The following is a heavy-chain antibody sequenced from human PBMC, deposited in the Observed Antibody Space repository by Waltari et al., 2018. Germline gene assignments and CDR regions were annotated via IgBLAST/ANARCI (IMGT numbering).Heavy chain of an antibody. CDR3: STRHY. CDR2: IYSGGTT. V-gene: IGHV3-66*01. J-gene: IGHJ4*02. CDR1: GFTVSNNY. Sequence: EVQLVESGVDLVPPGGSLRLPCAASGFTVSNNYMSWVRQAPGKGLEWVSLIYSGGTTYYADSVKGRFTISRDKSNNTLYLQMNSLRAEDTSVYYCSTRHYWGQGTLVTVSS.